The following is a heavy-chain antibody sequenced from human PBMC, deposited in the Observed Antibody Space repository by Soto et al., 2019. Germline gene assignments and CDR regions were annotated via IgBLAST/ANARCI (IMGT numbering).Heavy chain of an antibody. CDR2: ISGSGYAT. J-gene: IGHJ6*02. CDR3: ATEETVLVNYYYYCGMDV. V-gene: IGHV3-23*01. D-gene: IGHD4-17*01. CDR1: GFTFSSYA. Sequence: EVQLLESGGGLVQPGGSLRLSCAAPGFTFSSYAMSWVRQAPGMGVEWVSVISGSGYATYYADSVKGRFTVSRDNSNNTVYLQMNRLRAEDTAGYYCATEETVLVNYYYYCGMDVWGQGTTVTVSS.